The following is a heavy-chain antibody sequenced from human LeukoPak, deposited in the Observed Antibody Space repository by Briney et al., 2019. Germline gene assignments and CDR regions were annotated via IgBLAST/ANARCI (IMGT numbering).Heavy chain of an antibody. Sequence: ASVKVSCKVSGYTLSESSIHWVRQTPGEGFEWMGGFDPEYVETTYAQKFRGRVTMTEDTSTDTAYMELINLRSDDTAVYYCVSDRSDGGYAESNGYPTFDLWGRGTLVTVSS. J-gene: IGHJ2*01. D-gene: IGHD5-24*01. CDR1: GYTLSESS. CDR2: FDPEYVET. V-gene: IGHV1-24*01. CDR3: VSDRSDGGYAESNGYPTFDL.